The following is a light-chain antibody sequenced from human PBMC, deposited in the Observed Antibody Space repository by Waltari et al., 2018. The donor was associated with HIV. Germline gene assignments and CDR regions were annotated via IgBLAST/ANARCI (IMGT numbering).Light chain of an antibody. CDR3: SSRDSSNSPLL. CDR1: SLRNKY. V-gene: IGLV3-19*01. J-gene: IGLJ2*01. CDR2: SKN. Sequence: SSALTQDPTVSVALGQTVKITCQGYSLRNKYASWYQARPGQAPVLVIFSKNSRPSGIPDRFSGSTSGDTASLTIIGAQAEDEAAYFCSSRDSSNSPLLFGGGTKLTVL.